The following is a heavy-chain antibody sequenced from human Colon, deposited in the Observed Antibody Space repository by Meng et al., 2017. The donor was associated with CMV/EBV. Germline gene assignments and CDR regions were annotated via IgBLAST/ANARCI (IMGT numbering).Heavy chain of an antibody. CDR2: ISKTGSHI. CDR3: ARSGYCSSTSCDIID. V-gene: IGHV3-48*03. D-gene: IGHD2-2*02. Sequence: GGSLRLPCAASGFMFSRFEMNWVRHAPGKGLEWISYISKTGSHIYYTESVKGRFTMSRDNAQNSLYLQMSSLRSEGTAIYYCARSGYCSSTSCDIIDWGRGTLVTVSS. CDR1: GFMFSRFE. J-gene: IGHJ4*02.